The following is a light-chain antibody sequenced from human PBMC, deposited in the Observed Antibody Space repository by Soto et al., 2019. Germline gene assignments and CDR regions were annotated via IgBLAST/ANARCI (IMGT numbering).Light chain of an antibody. CDR2: GAS. J-gene: IGKJ1*01. Sequence: EIQMTQSPSSLSASVGDRVTITCRASQGISNYLAWYQQTPGKVPKLLIYGASTLQSGVPSRLSGSGSGTDFTLIINSLQPEDVATYYCQKYDSAPWTFGQGTKVEIK. V-gene: IGKV1-27*01. CDR1: QGISNY. CDR3: QKYDSAPWT.